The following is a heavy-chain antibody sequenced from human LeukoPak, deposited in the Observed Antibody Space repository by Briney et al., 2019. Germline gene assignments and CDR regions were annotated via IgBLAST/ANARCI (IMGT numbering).Heavy chain of an antibody. Sequence: SETLSPTCAVYGGSFNNYYWGWIRQPPGKRLEWNGEINHSGSTNYNPSLKSRVIISVDTSKNQFSLKLSSATAADTAVYYCARVTAVAASSAYWGQGTLVTVSS. CDR1: GGSFNNYY. D-gene: IGHD6-19*01. V-gene: IGHV4-34*01. J-gene: IGHJ4*02. CDR2: INHSGST. CDR3: ARVTAVAASSAY.